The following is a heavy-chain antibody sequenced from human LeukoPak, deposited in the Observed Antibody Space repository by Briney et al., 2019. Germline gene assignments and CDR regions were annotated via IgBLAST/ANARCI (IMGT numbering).Heavy chain of an antibody. J-gene: IGHJ4*02. CDR3: AKRSYYDSSGSFYFEY. CDR1: GFTFSSYA. CDR2: ISGSGDNT. Sequence: PGGSLRLSCAASGFTFSSYAMSWVRQAPGKGLEWVSGISGSGDNTYYADSVKGWFTISRDNSKNTLYVQVNSLGTEDTAAYYCAKRSYYDSSGSFYFEYWGQGTLVTVSS. V-gene: IGHV3-23*01. D-gene: IGHD3-22*01.